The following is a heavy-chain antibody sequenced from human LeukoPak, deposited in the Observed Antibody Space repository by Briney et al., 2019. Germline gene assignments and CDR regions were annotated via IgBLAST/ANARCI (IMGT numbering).Heavy chain of an antibody. V-gene: IGHV3-74*01. D-gene: IGHD6-6*01. Sequence: GGSLRLSCAASGFTFSTYWMYWARQAPGKGLVWVSHINTDGRSTSYADSVKGRFTISRDNAKNTLYLQMNSLRAEDTAVYYCARRRVSDAFDIWGQGTMVTVSS. CDR1: GFTFSTYW. CDR3: ARRRVSDAFDI. J-gene: IGHJ3*02. CDR2: INTDGRST.